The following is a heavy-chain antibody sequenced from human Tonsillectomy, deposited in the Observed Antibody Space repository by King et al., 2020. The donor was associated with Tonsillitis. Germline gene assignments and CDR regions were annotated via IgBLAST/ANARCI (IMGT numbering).Heavy chain of an antibody. CDR1: GSSFPTSW. D-gene: IGHD4-23*01. V-gene: IGHV5-51*01. Sequence: VQLVESGAEVKKPGESLKISCKTSGSSFPTSWIGWVRQMPGKGLEWMGIISPGDSETIYSPSFQGQVTISPDRSITTAFLQWDSLKASDTAMYYCARSAGTGNSGAACDNWGQGTLVTVSS. CDR3: ARSAGTGNSGAACDN. J-gene: IGHJ4*02. CDR2: ISPGDSET.